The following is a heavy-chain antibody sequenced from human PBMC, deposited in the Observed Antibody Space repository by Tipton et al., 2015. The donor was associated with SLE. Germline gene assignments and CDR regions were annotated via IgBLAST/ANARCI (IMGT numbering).Heavy chain of an antibody. V-gene: IGHV4-39*01. CDR2: IYYSGST. CDR3: ARHGHDIVVVIAADAFDI. J-gene: IGHJ3*02. D-gene: IGHD2-21*01. Sequence: LRLSCAVYGGSFSSYYWGWIRQPPGKGLEWIGSIYYSGSTYYNPSLKSRVTISVDTSKNQFSLKLSSVTAADTAVYYCARHGHDIVVVIAADAFDIWGQGTMVTVSS. CDR1: GGSFSSYY.